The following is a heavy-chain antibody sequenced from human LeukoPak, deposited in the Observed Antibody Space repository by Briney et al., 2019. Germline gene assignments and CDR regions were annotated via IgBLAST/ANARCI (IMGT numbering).Heavy chain of an antibody. CDR2: INPSGGST. CDR1: GYNFISYY. V-gene: IGHV1-46*01. CDR3: AREDVVLVDAVRYYYYGMDV. J-gene: IGHJ6*02. Sequence: ASVKVSCKASGYNFISYYMHWVRQAPGQGLEWMGIINPSGGSTSYAQKFQDRVTMTRDTSTSTVYMELSSLKSEDTAVYYCAREDVVLVDAVRYYYYGMDVWGQGTTLTVS. D-gene: IGHD2-8*01.